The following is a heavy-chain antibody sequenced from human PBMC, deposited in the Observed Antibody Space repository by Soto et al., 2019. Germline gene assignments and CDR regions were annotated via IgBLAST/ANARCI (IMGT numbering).Heavy chain of an antibody. V-gene: IGHV4-39*01. D-gene: IGHD4-17*01. CDR2: IYYSGST. Sequence: PSETLSLTCTVSGGSISSGSYYWGWIRQPPGKGLEWIGSIYYSGSTYYNPSLKSRVTISVDTSKNQFSLKLSSVTAADTAVYYCARPYGEGAFDIWGQGTMVTVSS. CDR3: ARPYGEGAFDI. CDR1: GGSISSGSYY. J-gene: IGHJ3*02.